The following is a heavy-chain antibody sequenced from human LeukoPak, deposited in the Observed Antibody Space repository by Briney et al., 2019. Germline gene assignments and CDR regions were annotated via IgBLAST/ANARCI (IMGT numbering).Heavy chain of an antibody. CDR3: AKNGDRGAYCSGGTCYPYYYYYMDV. V-gene: IGHV3-21*04. Sequence: GGSLRLSCAASGFTFSSYGMTWVLQAPGKGLEWVSSISSSSSYIYYADSVKGRFTISRDNAKNSLYLQMNSLRAEDTAIYYCAKNGDRGAYCSGGTCYPYYYYYMDVWGKGTTVTISS. J-gene: IGHJ6*03. CDR1: GFTFSSYG. CDR2: ISSSSSYI. D-gene: IGHD2-15*01.